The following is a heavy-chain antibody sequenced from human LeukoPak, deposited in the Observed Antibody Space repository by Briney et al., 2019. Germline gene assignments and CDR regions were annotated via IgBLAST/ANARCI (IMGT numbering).Heavy chain of an antibody. V-gene: IGHV3-48*01. D-gene: IGHD2-2*01. J-gene: IGHJ5*02. CDR1: GFTFSSYS. Sequence: PGGSLRLSCAASGFTFSSYSMNWVRQAPGKGLEWVSYISSSSSTIYYADSVKGRFTISRDNAKNSLYLQMNSLRAEDTAVYYCARDFTVVVPAAISWFDPWGQGTLVTVX. CDR3: ARDFTVVVPAAISWFDP. CDR2: ISSSSSTI.